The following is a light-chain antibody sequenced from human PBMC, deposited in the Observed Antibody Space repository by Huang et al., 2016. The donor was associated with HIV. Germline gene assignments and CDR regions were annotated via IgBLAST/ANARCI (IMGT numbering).Light chain of an antibody. CDR2: SAS. CDR1: QSITTY. CDR3: QQSYSALSS. Sequence: IQMTQSPTSLSASVGDRVSIVCRASQSITTYFNWYQQKPGKAPKLLISSASTLHSGGPSRFSGSGSGTEFTLTIRGLQLDDFATYYCQQSYSALSSFGPGTRL. J-gene: IGKJ5*01. V-gene: IGKV1-39*01.